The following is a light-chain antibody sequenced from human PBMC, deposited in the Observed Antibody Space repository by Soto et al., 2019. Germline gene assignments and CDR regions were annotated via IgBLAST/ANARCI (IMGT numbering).Light chain of an antibody. J-gene: IGKJ5*01. CDR1: ESVSSN. CDR3: QQYNSWPPIT. Sequence: HSPPPLSVSPEETATLSCIASESVSSNLAWYQQRPGQAPRLVMYGASTRATSIPARFSGGGSGTEFTLTIISLQSEDFAVYYCQQYNSWPPITFGQGTRLEI. CDR2: GAS. V-gene: IGKV3-15*01.